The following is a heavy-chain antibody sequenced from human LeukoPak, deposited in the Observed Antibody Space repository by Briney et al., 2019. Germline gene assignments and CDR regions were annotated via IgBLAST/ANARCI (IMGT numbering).Heavy chain of an antibody. CDR2: IYTSGTT. J-gene: IGHJ4*02. V-gene: IGHV4-4*07. CDR1: GGSISSYY. CDR3: ARTSPRAATFDY. Sequence: PSETLSLTCAVSGGSISSYYWSWIRQPAGKGLEWIGRIYTSGTTNYNPSLKSRVTMSVDTSKNQFSLNLNSVTAADTAVYYCARTSPRAATFDYWAQGTLVTVSS. D-gene: IGHD2-15*01.